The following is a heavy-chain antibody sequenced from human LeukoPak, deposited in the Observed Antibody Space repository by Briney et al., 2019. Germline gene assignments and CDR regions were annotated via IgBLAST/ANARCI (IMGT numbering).Heavy chain of an antibody. CDR2: IYHSGST. CDR3: AREVADSSSWYSYYYYYMDV. J-gene: IGHJ6*03. CDR1: GGSISSSNW. Sequence: PSETLSLTCAVSGGSISSSNWWSWVRQPPGQGLEWIGEIYHSGSTNYNPSLKSRVTISVDKSKNQFSLKLSSVTAADTAVYYCAREVADSSSWYSYYYYYMDVWGKGTTVTVSS. V-gene: IGHV4-4*02. D-gene: IGHD6-13*01.